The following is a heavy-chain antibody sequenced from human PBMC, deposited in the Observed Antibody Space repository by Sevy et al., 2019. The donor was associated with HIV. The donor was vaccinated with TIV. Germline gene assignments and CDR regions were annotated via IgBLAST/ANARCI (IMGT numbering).Heavy chain of an antibody. D-gene: IGHD6-19*01. CDR3: VKDSQPGLYGSGGYDN. CDR1: GFTFEDYA. V-gene: IGHV3-9*01. Sequence: GGSLRLSCAASGFTFEDYAMHWVRQGPGKGLEWVSGISWNSGSIYYADSVKGRFTISRDNAKQSLFLQVNSLRTDDTAFYYCVKDSQPGLYGSGGYDNWGQGTLVTVSS. CDR2: ISWNSGSI. J-gene: IGHJ4*02.